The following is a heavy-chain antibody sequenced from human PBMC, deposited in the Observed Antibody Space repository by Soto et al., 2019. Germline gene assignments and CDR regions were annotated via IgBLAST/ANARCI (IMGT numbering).Heavy chain of an antibody. Sequence: QVQLVQSGAEVKEPGASVKLSCKASGYTFTNYAMHWVRQVPGQRLEWMGWVSAGNGKTKYSQKFQGRVTITRETSASTAYMELSSLRSEDTAVYYCARGFAGDNSWHIYWGQGTLVPVSS. D-gene: IGHD6-13*01. J-gene: IGHJ4*02. CDR1: GYTFTNYA. CDR3: ARGFAGDNSWHIY. V-gene: IGHV1-3*01. CDR2: VSAGNGKT.